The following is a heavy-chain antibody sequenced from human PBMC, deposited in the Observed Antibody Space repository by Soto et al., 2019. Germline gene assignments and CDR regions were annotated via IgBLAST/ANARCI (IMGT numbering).Heavy chain of an antibody. D-gene: IGHD6-19*01. CDR3: ARHPHSLAVAGTFDH. Sequence: PGESLKISCKGSGYSFTSYWIGWVRQMPGKGLEWMGIIYPGDSDTRYSPSFQGQVTISADRSISTAYLQWSSLKASDTAMYYCARHPHSLAVAGTFDHWGQGTLVTVSS. CDR2: IYPGDSDT. J-gene: IGHJ4*02. CDR1: GYSFTSYW. V-gene: IGHV5-51*01.